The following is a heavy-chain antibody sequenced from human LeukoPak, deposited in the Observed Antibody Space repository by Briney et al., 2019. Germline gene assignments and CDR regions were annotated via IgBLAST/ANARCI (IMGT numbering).Heavy chain of an antibody. CDR3: AKARGAYCNSASCYNFDY. J-gene: IGHJ4*02. D-gene: IGHD2-2*01. V-gene: IGHV3-23*01. Sequence: GGSLRLSCAASGFTFTTYAMTWVRQAPGKGLEWVSAISGSGGTTYYADSVRGRFTISRDNSKDTPYLQMNNLRAEDTAVYYCAKARGAYCNSASCYNFDYWGQGTLVTVSS. CDR2: ISGSGGTT. CDR1: GFTFTTYA.